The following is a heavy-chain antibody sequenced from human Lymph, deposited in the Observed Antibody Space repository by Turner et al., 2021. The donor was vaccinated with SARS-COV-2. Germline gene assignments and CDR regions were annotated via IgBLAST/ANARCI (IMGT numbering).Heavy chain of an antibody. D-gene: IGHD3-3*01. CDR1: GFTFSSYS. V-gene: IGHV3-21*01. CDR2: ISSRSSYI. Sequence: EVQLVESGGGLVQPGGSLRLSCAASGFTFSSYSMNWVRQAPGKGLEWVSSISSRSSYIYNADSVKGRFTISRENAKNSLYLQMNSLRAEDTAVYYCARDYYDFWSGYNSYYYGMDVWGQGTTVTVSS. CDR3: ARDYYDFWSGYNSYYYGMDV. J-gene: IGHJ6*02.